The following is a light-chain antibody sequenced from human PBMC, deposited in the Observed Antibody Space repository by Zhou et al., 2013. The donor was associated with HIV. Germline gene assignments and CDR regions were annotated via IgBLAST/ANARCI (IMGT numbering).Light chain of an antibody. CDR2: AAS. J-gene: IGKJ3*01. Sequence: DIQMTQSPSTLSASVGDRVTITCRASQDINKFLAWYQQKPGKAPKLLIYAASTLQSGVPSRFSGSGSGTDFTLTISSLQPEDFASYFCLQSYSTPVTFGPATRVDLK. CDR3: LQSYSTPVT. V-gene: IGKV1-39*01. CDR1: QDINKF.